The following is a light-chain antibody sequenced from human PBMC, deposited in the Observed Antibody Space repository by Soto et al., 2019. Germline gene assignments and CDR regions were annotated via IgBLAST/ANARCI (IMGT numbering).Light chain of an antibody. CDR2: GAS. CDR3: QQYGSSLFT. J-gene: IGKJ3*01. Sequence: EIVLTQSPGTLSLSPGERATLSCRARQSVSSSYLAWYQQKPGQAPRLLIYGASSRATGIPDRFSGSGSGTDFTLTISRLEPEDCAVYYCQQYGSSLFTFGPGTKVDI. CDR1: QSVSSSY. V-gene: IGKV3-20*01.